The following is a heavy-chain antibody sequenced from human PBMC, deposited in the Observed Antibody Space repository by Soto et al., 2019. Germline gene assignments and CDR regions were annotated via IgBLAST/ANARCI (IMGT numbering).Heavy chain of an antibody. CDR3: ASTYDFWSGYSSGEYYFDY. CDR1: GFTFGSYA. V-gene: IGHV3-23*01. J-gene: IGHJ4*02. D-gene: IGHD3-3*01. CDR2: ISGSGGST. Sequence: GGSLRLSCAASGFTFGSYAMSWVRQAPGKGLEWVSAISGSGGSTYYADSVKGRFTISRDNSKNTLYLQMNSLRAEDTAVYYCASTYDFWSGYSSGEYYFDYWGQGTLVTVSS.